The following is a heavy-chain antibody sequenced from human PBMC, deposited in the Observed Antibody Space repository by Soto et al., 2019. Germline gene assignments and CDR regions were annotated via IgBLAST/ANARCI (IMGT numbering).Heavy chain of an antibody. V-gene: IGHV4-34*01. J-gene: IGHJ3*02. D-gene: IGHD3-10*01. CDR3: ARGDIGPDAFDI. Sequence: SETLSLTCAVYGGSFSGYYLSWIRQPPGKGLEWIGEINHSGSTNYNPSLKSRVTISVDTSKNQFSLKLSSVTAADTAVYYCARGDIGPDAFDIWGQGTMVTVSS. CDR2: INHSGST. CDR1: GGSFSGYY.